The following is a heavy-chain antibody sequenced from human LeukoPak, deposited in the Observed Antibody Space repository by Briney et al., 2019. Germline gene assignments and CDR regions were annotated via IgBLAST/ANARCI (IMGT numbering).Heavy chain of an antibody. CDR3: AKADLDPYYYDSSGYYSVSSYYFDY. Sequence: GGSLRLSCAASGFTLSSYAMSWVRQGPGKGLEWVSAISVSGSTYYADSVKGRFTISRDNSKNTLYLQMNSLRAEDTAVYYCAKADLDPYYYDSSGYYSVSSYYFDYWGQGTLVTVSS. CDR2: ISVSGST. D-gene: IGHD3-22*01. CDR1: GFTLSSYA. J-gene: IGHJ4*02. V-gene: IGHV3-23*01.